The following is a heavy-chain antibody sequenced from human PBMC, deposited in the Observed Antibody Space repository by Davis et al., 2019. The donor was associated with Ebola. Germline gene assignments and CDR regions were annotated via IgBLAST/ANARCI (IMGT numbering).Heavy chain of an antibody. CDR2: INPNSGGT. Sequence: ASVTVSCQASGYTFTGYYMHWVRQAPRQGLEWMGWINPNSGGTDYAQRFQGRVTMNRDTFINTAYMALSRLRSDDTAVYYCAIDEARFLEWSTLDYWGQGTLVTVSS. CDR3: AIDEARFLEWSTLDY. D-gene: IGHD3-3*01. J-gene: IGHJ4*02. CDR1: GYTFTGYY. V-gene: IGHV1-2*02.